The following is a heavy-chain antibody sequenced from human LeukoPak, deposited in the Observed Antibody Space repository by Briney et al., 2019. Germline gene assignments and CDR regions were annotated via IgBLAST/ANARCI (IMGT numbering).Heavy chain of an antibody. D-gene: IGHD6-19*01. CDR1: GFTFSSYW. CDR2: IKQDGSEK. V-gene: IGHV3-7*01. CDR3: ASFGSGRYGGFDY. Sequence: PGGSLRLSCAASGFTFSSYWMSWVRQAPGKGLEWVANIKQDGSEKYYVDSVKGRFTISRDNAKNSLYLQMNSLRAEDTAVYYCASFGSGRYGGFDYWGQGTLVTVSS. J-gene: IGHJ4*02.